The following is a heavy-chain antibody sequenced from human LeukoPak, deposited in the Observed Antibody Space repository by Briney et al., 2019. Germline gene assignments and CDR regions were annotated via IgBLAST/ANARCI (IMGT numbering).Heavy chain of an antibody. Sequence: PSETLSLTCTVSGYSISSGYYWGWIRQPPGKGLEWIGSIYHSGSTYYNPSLKSRVTISVDTSKNQFSLKLSSVTAADTAVYYCARTVRGLGDYWGQGTLVTVSS. V-gene: IGHV4-38-2*02. CDR1: GYSISSGYY. J-gene: IGHJ4*02. CDR3: ARTVRGLGDY. CDR2: IYHSGST. D-gene: IGHD3-10*01.